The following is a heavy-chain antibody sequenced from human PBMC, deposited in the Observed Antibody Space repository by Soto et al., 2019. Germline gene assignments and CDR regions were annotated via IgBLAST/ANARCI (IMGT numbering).Heavy chain of an antibody. CDR2: ISYDGSNK. D-gene: IGHD2-21*01. V-gene: IGHV3-30-3*01. Sequence: GGSLRLSCAASGFTFSSYAMHWVRQAPGKGLEWVAVISYDGSNKYYADSVKGRFTISRDNSKNTLYLQMNSLRAEDTAVYYCARVVYYYYYGMDVWGQGTTVTV. CDR3: ARVVYYYYYGMDV. J-gene: IGHJ6*02. CDR1: GFTFSSYA.